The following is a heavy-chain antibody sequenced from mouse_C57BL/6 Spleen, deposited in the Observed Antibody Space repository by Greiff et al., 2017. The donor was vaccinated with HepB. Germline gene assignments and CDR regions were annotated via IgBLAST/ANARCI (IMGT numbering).Heavy chain of an antibody. J-gene: IGHJ2*01. CDR3: TRNDGYMYYFDY. CDR2: IDPETGGT. CDR1: GYTFTDYE. V-gene: IGHV1-15*01. Sequence: VQRVESGAELVRPGASVTLSCKASGYTFTDYEMHWVKQTPVHGLEWIGAIDPETGGTAYNQKFKGKAILTADKSSSTAYMELRSLTSEDSAVYYCTRNDGYMYYFDYWGQGTTLTVSS. D-gene: IGHD2-3*01.